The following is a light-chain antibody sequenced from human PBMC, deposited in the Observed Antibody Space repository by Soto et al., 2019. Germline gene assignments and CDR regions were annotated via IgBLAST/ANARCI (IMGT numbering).Light chain of an antibody. Sequence: DIPMTQSPSSLSASVGDRVTITCRASQGIAKSLAWYQQKPGKAPKLLIYSASTLQSGVPSRFSGSGSGTDFTLTISSLQPEDVATYYCQKYNSAPWTFGQGNKVEIK. CDR1: QGIAKS. CDR3: QKYNSAPWT. V-gene: IGKV1-27*01. J-gene: IGKJ1*01. CDR2: SAS.